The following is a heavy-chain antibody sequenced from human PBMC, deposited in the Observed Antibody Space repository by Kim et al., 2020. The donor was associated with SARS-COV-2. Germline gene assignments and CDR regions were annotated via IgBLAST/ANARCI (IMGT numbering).Heavy chain of an antibody. Sequence: GGSLRLSCAASGFTFSTYAMSWVRQAPGKGLEWVSVISGSGGATYYADSVKGRFTISRDNSKNTLFLQMNSLRAEDTAVYYCATSWGCRGDCFASLFWGQGILVTVSS. CDR2: ISGSGGAT. CDR3: ATSWGCRGDCFASLF. D-gene: IGHD2-21*02. J-gene: IGHJ4*02. V-gene: IGHV3-23*01. CDR1: GFTFSTYA.